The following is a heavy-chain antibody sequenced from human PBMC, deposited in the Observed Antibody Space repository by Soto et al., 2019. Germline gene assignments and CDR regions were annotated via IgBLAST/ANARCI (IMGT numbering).Heavy chain of an antibody. D-gene: IGHD2-2*02. J-gene: IGHJ4*02. CDR2: ISPYNGDT. Sequence: QVQLVQSGAEVKKPGASVKVSCTTSGYTFTLFGITWVRQAPGQGLAWMGWISPYNGDTKYAEKLEGRVTLTTDTSTDTAYMELTSLTSDDTAEYYCARGGQYRYFDYWGQGTLVTVSS. CDR1: GYTFTLFG. CDR3: ARGGQYRYFDY. V-gene: IGHV1-18*01.